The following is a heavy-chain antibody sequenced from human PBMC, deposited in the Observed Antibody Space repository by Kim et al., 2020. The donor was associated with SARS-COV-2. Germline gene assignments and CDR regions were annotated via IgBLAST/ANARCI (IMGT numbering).Heavy chain of an antibody. CDR2: ISAYNGNT. D-gene: IGHD3-3*01. J-gene: IGHJ5*02. CDR3: ARVSITIFGVVNWFDP. V-gene: IGHV1-18*01. CDR1: GYTFTSYG. Sequence: ASVKVSCKASGYTFTSYGISWVRQAPGQGLEWMGLISAYNGNTNYAQKLQGRVTMTTDTSTSTAYMELGSLRSDDTAVDYCARVSITIFGVVNWFDPWGQGTLVTVSS.